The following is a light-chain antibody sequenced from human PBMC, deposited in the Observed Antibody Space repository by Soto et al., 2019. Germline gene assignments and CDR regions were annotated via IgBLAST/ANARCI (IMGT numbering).Light chain of an antibody. CDR2: DAS. CDR3: HQYGNSPWT. Sequence: EIVLTQSPDTLSLSPGERATLSCRASQRGFGIYLAWFQQKPGQAPRLLIHDASSRAAGIPDRFSGSGSGTDFTLTISRLEPEDFAVYYCHQYGNSPWTLGQGTKVEIK. V-gene: IGKV3-20*01. J-gene: IGKJ1*01. CDR1: QRGFGIY.